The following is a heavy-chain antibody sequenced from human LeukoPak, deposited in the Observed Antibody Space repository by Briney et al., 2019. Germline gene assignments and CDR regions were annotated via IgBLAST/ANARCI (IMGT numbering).Heavy chain of an antibody. CDR1: GGSISSGSYY. Sequence: SQTLSLTCTVSGGSISSGSYYWNWIRQPAGKGLEWIGRMYTTGSTNYNPSLKSRVTISVDTSKNQFSLKLNSVTAADTAVYYCARERWTDDAFDIWGQGTMVTVSS. D-gene: IGHD3/OR15-3a*01. V-gene: IGHV4-61*02. J-gene: IGHJ3*02. CDR3: ARERWTDDAFDI. CDR2: MYTTGST.